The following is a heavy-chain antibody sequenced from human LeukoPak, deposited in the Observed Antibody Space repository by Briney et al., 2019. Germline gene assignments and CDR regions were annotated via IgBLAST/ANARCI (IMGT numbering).Heavy chain of an antibody. CDR2: INPNSGGT. Sequence: ASVKVSCKASGYTFTGYYMHWVRQAPGQGLEWMGWINPNSGGTNYAQKFQGRVTMTRDTSISTAYMELSRLRSDDTAVYYCARDPGLQLWFLIDYWGQGTLVTVSS. J-gene: IGHJ4*02. D-gene: IGHD5-18*01. CDR1: GYTFTGYY. V-gene: IGHV1-2*02. CDR3: ARDPGLQLWFLIDY.